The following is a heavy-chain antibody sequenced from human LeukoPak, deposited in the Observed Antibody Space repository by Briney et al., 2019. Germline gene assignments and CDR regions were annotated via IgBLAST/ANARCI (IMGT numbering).Heavy chain of an antibody. CDR1: GYTFTSYG. Sequence: ASVRVSCKASGYTFTSYGISWVRQAPGQGLEWMGWISAYNGNTNYAQKLQGRVTMTTDTSTSTAYMELRSPRSDDTAVYYCARESSSSWYLDYWGQGTLVTVSS. CDR3: ARESSSSWYLDY. V-gene: IGHV1-18*01. D-gene: IGHD6-13*01. J-gene: IGHJ4*02. CDR2: ISAYNGNT.